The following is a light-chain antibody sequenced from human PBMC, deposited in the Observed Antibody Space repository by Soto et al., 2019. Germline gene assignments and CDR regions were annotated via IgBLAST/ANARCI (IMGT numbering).Light chain of an antibody. CDR1: SSDVGGYNC. V-gene: IGLV2-8*01. CDR2: EVS. J-gene: IGLJ2*01. Sequence: QSALTQPPSASGSPGQSVTISCTGTSSDVGGYNCVSWYQQHPGKAPKLMIYEVSKRPSGVPDRFSGSKSGNTASLTVSGLQAKDEADYYCSSYAGSNIPVVFGGGTKVTVL. CDR3: SSYAGSNIPVV.